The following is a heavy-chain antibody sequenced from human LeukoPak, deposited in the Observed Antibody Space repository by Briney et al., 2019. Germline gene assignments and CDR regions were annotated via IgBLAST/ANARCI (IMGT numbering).Heavy chain of an antibody. CDR3: AGLTRADDSSGWYFDY. J-gene: IGHJ4*02. CDR2: INYSEST. Sequence: SETLSLTCAVYGGSFSGYYWSWIRQPPGKGLEWIGEINYSESTNYNPSLKSRVTISVDTSKNQFSLKLSSVTAADTAVYYCAGLTRADDSSGWYFDYWGQGTLVTVSS. CDR1: GGSFSGYY. V-gene: IGHV4-34*01. D-gene: IGHD6-19*01.